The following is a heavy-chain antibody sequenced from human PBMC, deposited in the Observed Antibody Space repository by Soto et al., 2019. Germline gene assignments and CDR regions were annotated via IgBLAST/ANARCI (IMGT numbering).Heavy chain of an antibody. Sequence: GGSLRLSCAASGFTFSSYSMNWVRQAPGKGLEWVSYISSSSSTIYYADSVKGRFTISRDNAKISLYLQMNSLRDEDTAVYYCARDKAGSPTVTSDYWGQGTLVTVSS. CDR1: GFTFSSYS. CDR2: ISSSSSTI. CDR3: ARDKAGSPTVTSDY. J-gene: IGHJ4*02. D-gene: IGHD4-17*01. V-gene: IGHV3-48*02.